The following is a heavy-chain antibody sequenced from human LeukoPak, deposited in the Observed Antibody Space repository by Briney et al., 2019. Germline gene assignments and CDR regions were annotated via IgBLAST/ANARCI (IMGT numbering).Heavy chain of an antibody. CDR3: ARSGRGTYYYFDY. J-gene: IGHJ4*02. Sequence: ASVKVSCKASGYTFTRYGMSWVRQAPGQGLEWMGWISGSNGNTNYAQKLQGRVTMTTDTSAGTAYMELRSLRSDDTAVYYCARSGRGTYYYFDYWGQGTLVTVSS. CDR1: GYTFTRYG. V-gene: IGHV1-18*01. CDR2: ISGSNGNT. D-gene: IGHD1-26*01.